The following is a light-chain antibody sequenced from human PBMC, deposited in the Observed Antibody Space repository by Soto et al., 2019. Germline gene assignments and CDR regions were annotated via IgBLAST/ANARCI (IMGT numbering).Light chain of an antibody. J-gene: IGKJ4*01. CDR1: QSVNSW. CDR2: AAS. V-gene: IGKV1-12*01. Sequence: TRSPATLSLPPGERVTLSCRASQSVNSWLAWYQQKPGKAPKFLIYAASNLQSGVPSRFSGSGSGTDFTLTISSLQPEDFATYYCQQANSFPLTFGGGTKVDI. CDR3: QQANSFPLT.